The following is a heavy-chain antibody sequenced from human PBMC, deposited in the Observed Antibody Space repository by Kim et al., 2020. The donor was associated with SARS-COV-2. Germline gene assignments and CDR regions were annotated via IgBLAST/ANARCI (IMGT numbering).Heavy chain of an antibody. CDR3: AKLYGSGSYYKVHAFDI. D-gene: IGHD3-10*01. CDR2: IIPIFGTA. J-gene: IGHJ3*02. Sequence: SVKVSCKASGGTFSSYAISWVRQAPGQGLEWMGGIIPIFGTANYAQKFQGRVTITADKSTSTAYMELSSLRSEDTSVYYCAKLYGSGSYYKVHAFDIWGQGTMVTVSS. V-gene: IGHV1-69*06. CDR1: GGTFSSYA.